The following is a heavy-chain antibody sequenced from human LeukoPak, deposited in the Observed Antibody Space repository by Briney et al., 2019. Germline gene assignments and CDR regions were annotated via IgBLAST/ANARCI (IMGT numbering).Heavy chain of an antibody. V-gene: IGHV3-64*01. J-gene: IGHJ4*02. CDR1: GFTFSSYA. D-gene: IGHD6-13*01. Sequence: PGGSLRLSXAASGFTFSSYAMHWVHQAPGKGLEYVSAISSNGGSTYYANSVKGRFTISRDNSKNTLYLQMGSLRAEDMAVYYCARSGYSSSWYLGYWGPGTLVTVSS. CDR3: ARSGYSSSWYLGY. CDR2: ISSNGGST.